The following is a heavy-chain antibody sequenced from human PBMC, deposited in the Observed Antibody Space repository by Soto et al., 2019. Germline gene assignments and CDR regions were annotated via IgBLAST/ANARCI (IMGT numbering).Heavy chain of an antibody. CDR1: GFTFSSYG. CDR2: IWYDGSNK. CDR3: ARGAWIAVAGYYFDY. Sequence: GGSLRLSCAASGFTFSSYGMHWVRQAPGKGLEWVAVIWYDGSNKYYADSVKGRFTISRDNSKNTLYLQMNSLRAEDTAVYYCARGAWIAVAGYYFDYWGQGTLVTVSS. V-gene: IGHV3-33*01. J-gene: IGHJ4*02. D-gene: IGHD6-19*01.